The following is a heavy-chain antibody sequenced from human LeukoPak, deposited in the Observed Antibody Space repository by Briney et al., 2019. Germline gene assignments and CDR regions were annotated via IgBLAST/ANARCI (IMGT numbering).Heavy chain of an antibody. CDR3: ARHSVVDMTCFHAYPRHFDL. V-gene: IGHV4-39*01. J-gene: IGHJ4*01. D-gene: IGHD5-12*01. CDR1: GGSISSSNYY. Sequence: SETLSLTCTVSGGSISSSNYYWTWLRQPPGEGLEWLGTISYSGSTYYNPSLKSRVTISVDTSKSQFSLNLKSVSAADMAVYYCARHSVVDMTCFHAYPRHFDLWGHGTLVTVSS. CDR2: ISYSGST.